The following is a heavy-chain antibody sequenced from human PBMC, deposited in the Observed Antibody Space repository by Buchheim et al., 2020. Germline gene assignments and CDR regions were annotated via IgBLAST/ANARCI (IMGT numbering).Heavy chain of an antibody. CDR2: INQDGSEK. CDR3: MGSPYNSAVFDY. J-gene: IGHJ4*02. D-gene: IGHD6-19*01. CDR1: GFTFSRCW. Sequence: EVQLVETGGGLVQPGESLRLSCAASGFTFSRCWMYWVRQAPGKGLEWVANINQDGSEKHYVDSVKGRFTISRDNAKNSLDLQMNSLRADDTAVYYCMGSPYNSAVFDYWGQGAL. V-gene: IGHV3-7*01.